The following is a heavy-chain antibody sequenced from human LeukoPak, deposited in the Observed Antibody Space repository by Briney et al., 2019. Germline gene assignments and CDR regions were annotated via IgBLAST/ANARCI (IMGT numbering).Heavy chain of an antibody. V-gene: IGHV1-24*01. CDR3: ATGHPPIIAVDRYFDY. J-gene: IGHJ4*02. CDR2: FDPEDGET. Sequence: ASVKVSCKVSGYTLTELSMHWVRQAPGKGLEWMGGFDPEDGETIYAQKFQGRVTMTEDTSTDTAYMELSSLRSEDTAVYYCATGHPPIIAVDRYFDYWGQGTLVTVSS. CDR1: GYTLTELS. D-gene: IGHD6-19*01.